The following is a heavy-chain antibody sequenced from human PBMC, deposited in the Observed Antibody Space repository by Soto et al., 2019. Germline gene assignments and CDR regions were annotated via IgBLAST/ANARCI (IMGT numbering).Heavy chain of an antibody. CDR2: ILFYGSSK. Sequence: PGGSLRLSCAASGFTFSNYGIHWVRQAPGKGLERVAVILFYGSSKYYADSVKGRLIIFRDNSKNTLYLQMNSLSVEDTAVYYCAKDRQLVPGYWGQGTLVTVSS. J-gene: IGHJ4*02. CDR1: GFTFSNYG. V-gene: IGHV3-30*18. D-gene: IGHD6-6*01. CDR3: AKDRQLVPGY.